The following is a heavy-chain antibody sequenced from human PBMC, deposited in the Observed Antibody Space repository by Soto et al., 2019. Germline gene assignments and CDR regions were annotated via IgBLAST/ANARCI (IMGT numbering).Heavy chain of an antibody. CDR1: GFTVSSNY. D-gene: IGHD3-22*01. V-gene: IGHV3-66*01. CDR2: IYSGGST. CDR3: AREAVLKPSQDSIYYYYYYMDV. J-gene: IGHJ6*03. Sequence: GGSLRLSCAASGFTVSSNYMSWVRQAPGKGLEWVSVIYSGGSTYYADSVKGRFTISRDNSKNTLYLQMNSLRAEDTAVYYCAREAVLKPSQDSIYYYYYYMDVWGKGTTVIVSS.